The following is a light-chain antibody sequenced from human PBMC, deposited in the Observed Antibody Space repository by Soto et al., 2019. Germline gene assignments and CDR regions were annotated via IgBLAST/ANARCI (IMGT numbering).Light chain of an antibody. CDR2: AAS. CDR3: QQSSEATWT. V-gene: IGKV1-39*01. J-gene: IGKJ1*01. Sequence: DIQMTQSPSSLSASVGDRVTITCRASQSISSYLNWYQQKPGKAPKLLIYAASSLQSGVPSRFSGSGSGTDFTLTISSLQPEDFATYYCQQSSEATWTFCQGSKVDNK. CDR1: QSISSY.